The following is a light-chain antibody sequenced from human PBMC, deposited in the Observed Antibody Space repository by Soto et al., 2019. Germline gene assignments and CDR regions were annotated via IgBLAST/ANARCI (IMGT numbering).Light chain of an antibody. CDR3: ETWVSNTYV. Sequence: QSALTQSSSASASLGSSVKVTCTLSSGHSSYIIAWHQQQPGKAPRYLMKLEGSGSYKKGSGVPDRFSGSSSGADRYLTISNLQFEDEADYYSETWVSNTYVFGTGTKVTVL. CDR2: LEGSGSY. V-gene: IGLV4-60*02. CDR1: SGHSSYI. J-gene: IGLJ1*01.